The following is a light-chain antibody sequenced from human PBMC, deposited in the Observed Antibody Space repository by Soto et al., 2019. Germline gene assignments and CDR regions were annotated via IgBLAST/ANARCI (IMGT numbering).Light chain of an antibody. CDR3: QQYYSAPWM. J-gene: IGKJ1*01. CDR1: QSVLFTSNNKNY. Sequence: DIVMTQSPDSLAVSLGERATINCRSSQSVLFTSNNKNYLAWYQQKPGQPPKLLIYWASTRESGVPDRFSGSGSGTDFTLPSSSLGADDVSVYYWQQYYSAPWMFGQGTKVEIK. CDR2: WAS. V-gene: IGKV4-1*01.